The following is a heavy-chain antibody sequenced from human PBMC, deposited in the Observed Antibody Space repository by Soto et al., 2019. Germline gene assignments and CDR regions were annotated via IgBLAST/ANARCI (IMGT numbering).Heavy chain of an antibody. V-gene: IGHV4-30-4*01. CDR1: GVSISSGDYY. CDR2: IYYSGST. CDR3: ARGVAAAGGWFDP. Sequence: SETLSLTCTVSGVSISSGDYYWSWIRQPPGKGLEWIGYIYYSGSTYYNPSLKSRVTISVDTSKNQFSLKLSSVTAADTAVYYCARGVAAAGGWFDPWGQGTLVTV. J-gene: IGHJ5*02. D-gene: IGHD6-13*01.